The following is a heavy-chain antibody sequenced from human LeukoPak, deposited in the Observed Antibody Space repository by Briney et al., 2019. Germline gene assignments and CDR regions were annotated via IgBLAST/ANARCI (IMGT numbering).Heavy chain of an antibody. V-gene: IGHV4-39*07. D-gene: IGHD3-3*01. J-gene: IGHJ5*02. CDR3: ARARFLEWLSILGNNWLDT. CDR2: IYYDGST. CDR1: GGSINNSSYY. Sequence: PSETLSLTCTVSGGSINNSSYYWGWIRQPPGKGLEWIGTIYYDGSTYYNPSLKSRVTISIDTSKNQFSQKLSSVTTADTAFYYCARARFLEWLSILGNNWLDTWGQGTLVTVSS.